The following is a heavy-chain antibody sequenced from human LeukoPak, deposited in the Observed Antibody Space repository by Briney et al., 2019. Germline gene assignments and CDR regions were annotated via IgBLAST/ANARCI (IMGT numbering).Heavy chain of an antibody. CDR1: GGYITTYY. CDR2: IYYGGNT. J-gene: IGHJ6*03. V-gene: IGHV4-59*01. CDR3: ARATFYFYMDV. Sequence: SETLSLTCTVAGGYITTYYWTWIRQTPGKGLEWIGYIYYGGNTNYNPSLNSRVTISVDTSKSQISLNLSSVTAADTATYYSARATFYFYMDVWGKGTTVIVSS.